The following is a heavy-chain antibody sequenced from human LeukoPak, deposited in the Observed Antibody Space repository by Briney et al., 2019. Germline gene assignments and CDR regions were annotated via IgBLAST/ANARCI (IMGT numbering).Heavy chain of an antibody. CDR2: IYYSGST. V-gene: IGHV4-39*01. D-gene: IGHD5-24*01. Sequence: PSETLSLTCTVSGGSISSSSYYWGWIRQPPGKGLEWIGSIYYSGSTYYNPSLKSRVTISVDTSKNQFSLKLSSVTAADTAVYYCARHAGRWASDMDVWGKGTTVTISS. CDR1: GGSISSSSYY. CDR3: ARHAGRWASDMDV. J-gene: IGHJ6*03.